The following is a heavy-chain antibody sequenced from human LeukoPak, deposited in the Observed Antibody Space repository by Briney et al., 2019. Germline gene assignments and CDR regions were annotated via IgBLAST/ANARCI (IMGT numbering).Heavy chain of an antibody. D-gene: IGHD3-10*01. J-gene: IGHJ3*02. CDR1: GGSISSYF. Sequence: SETLSLTCTVSGGSISSYFWSWIRQPPGKGLEWIGHIYYSGTTNYNPSLRSRVTISVDTSKNQFSLKLTSVTAADTAVYYCATTRRLTMIGGAFDIWGQGTMVIVSS. CDR2: IYYSGTT. V-gene: IGHV4-59*08. CDR3: ATTRRLTMIGGAFDI.